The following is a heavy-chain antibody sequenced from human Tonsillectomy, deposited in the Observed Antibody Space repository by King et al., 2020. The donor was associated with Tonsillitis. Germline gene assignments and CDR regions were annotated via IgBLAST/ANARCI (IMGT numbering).Heavy chain of an antibody. V-gene: IGHV4-38-2*02. J-gene: IGHJ5*02. CDR3: ARDRGRNSYGSWFDP. CDR1: GYSISSGYY. Sequence: QLQESGPGLVKSSETLSLTCAVSGYSISSGYYWGWIRQPPGKGLEWIASFYYTRSTYYNSSLKSRVSISVDTSRNQFSLKLTSVTAADTAVYYCARDRGRNSYGSWFDPWGQGALVTVSS. D-gene: IGHD5-18*01. CDR2: FYYTRST.